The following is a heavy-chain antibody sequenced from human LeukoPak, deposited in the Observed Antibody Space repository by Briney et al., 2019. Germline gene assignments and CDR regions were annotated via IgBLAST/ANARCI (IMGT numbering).Heavy chain of an antibody. CDR1: GFTFSSYW. CDR3: ANEIRPNDY. Sequence: GGSLRLSCAASGFTFSSYWMHWVRQVPGKGLEWVSAISISGTKTYYADSVKGRFTISRDNSKNTLYLQMYSLRAEDTAVYYCANEIRPNDYWGQGTLVTVSS. D-gene: IGHD4-17*01. J-gene: IGHJ4*02. CDR2: ISISGTKT. V-gene: IGHV3-23*01.